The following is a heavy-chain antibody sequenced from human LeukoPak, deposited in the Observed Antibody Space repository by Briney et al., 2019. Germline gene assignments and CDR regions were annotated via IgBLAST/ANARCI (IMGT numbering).Heavy chain of an antibody. V-gene: IGHV4-4*07. CDR1: GGSISSYY. Sequence: PSETLFLTCTASGGSISSYYWSWIRQPAGKGLEWIGRIYTSGSTNYNPSLKSRVTISVDTSKNQFSLKLSSVTAADTAVYYCARDHCSSTSCYGYFDYWGQGTLVTVSS. CDR2: IYTSGST. J-gene: IGHJ4*02. CDR3: ARDHCSSTSCYGYFDY. D-gene: IGHD2-2*01.